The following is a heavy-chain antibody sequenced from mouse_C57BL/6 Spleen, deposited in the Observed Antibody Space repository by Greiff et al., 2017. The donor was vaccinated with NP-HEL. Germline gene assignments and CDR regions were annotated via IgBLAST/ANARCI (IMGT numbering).Heavy chain of an antibody. Sequence: VQLQQPGAELVKPGASVKVSCKASGYTFTSYWLHWVKQRPGQGLEWIGRIHPSDSDTNYNQQFKGKATLTVDKSSSTAYMQLSSLTSEDSAVYYCAKIENPYNWDAFAYWGQGTLVTVSA. CDR3: AKIENPYNWDAFAY. J-gene: IGHJ3*01. V-gene: IGHV1-74*01. CDR1: GYTFTSYW. CDR2: IHPSDSDT. D-gene: IGHD4-1*01.